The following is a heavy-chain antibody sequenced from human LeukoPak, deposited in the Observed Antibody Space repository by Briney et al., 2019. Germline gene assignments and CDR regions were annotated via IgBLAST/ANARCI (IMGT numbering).Heavy chain of an antibody. J-gene: IGHJ4*02. D-gene: IGHD6-13*01. CDR2: ISSSSSYI. V-gene: IGHV3-21*01. Sequence: PGGSLRLSCAASGFTFSSYAMSWVRQAPGKGLEWVSSISSSSSYIYYADSVKGRFTISRDNAKNSLYLQMNSLRAEDTAVYYCARDRAAAGIFDYWGQGTLVTVSS. CDR1: GFTFSSYA. CDR3: ARDRAAAGIFDY.